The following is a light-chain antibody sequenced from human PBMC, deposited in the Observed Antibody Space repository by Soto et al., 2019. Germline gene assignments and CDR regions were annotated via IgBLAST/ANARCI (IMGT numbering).Light chain of an antibody. Sequence: EIVLTQSPGTLSLSPGERATLSCRASQSVSSSYLAWYQQKPGQAPRLLIYGTSGRATGIPERFSGSGSGTDFTLTISRLEPEDFVVYYCQQYGSSPPVTFGQGTRLEIK. J-gene: IGKJ5*01. CDR3: QQYGSSPPVT. CDR2: GTS. V-gene: IGKV3-20*01. CDR1: QSVSSSY.